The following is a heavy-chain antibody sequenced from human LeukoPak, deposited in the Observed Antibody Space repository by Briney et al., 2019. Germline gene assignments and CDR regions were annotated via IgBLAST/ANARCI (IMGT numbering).Heavy chain of an antibody. D-gene: IGHD1-14*01. CDR1: GYTFTTYG. J-gene: IGHJ2*01. Sequence: ASVKVSCKTSGYTFTTYGISWLRQAPGQGLEWMGWISAYNGNTNYAQKLQGRVTMTTDTSTSTAYMELRSLRSDDTAVYYCARGPSGDWYFDLWGRGTLVTVSS. CDR3: ARGPSGDWYFDL. V-gene: IGHV1-18*01. CDR2: ISAYNGNT.